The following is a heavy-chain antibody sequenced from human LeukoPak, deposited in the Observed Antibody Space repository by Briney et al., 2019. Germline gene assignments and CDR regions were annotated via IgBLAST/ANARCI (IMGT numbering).Heavy chain of an antibody. J-gene: IGHJ4*02. CDR1: GFTFDDYG. CDR3: RGFRNGPFDW. Sequence: GGSLRLSCEASGFTFDDYGMSWVRQPPGKGLEWVSGINRNGGSTDYADSLKGRFTISRDNAKNSHFLQMNSLRVEDTDFYCARGFRNGPFDWWGQGTVVTVSS. D-gene: IGHD2-8*01. V-gene: IGHV3-20*01. CDR2: INRNGGST.